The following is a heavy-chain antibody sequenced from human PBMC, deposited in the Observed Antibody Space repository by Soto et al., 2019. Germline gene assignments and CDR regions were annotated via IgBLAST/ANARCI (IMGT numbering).Heavy chain of an antibody. V-gene: IGHV4-59*01. Sequence: QVQLQESGPGLVKPSETLSLTCTVSGGSISSYYWSWIRQPPGKGLEWIGYIHYSGSTNYNPSLKSRVTISVDTSKNQFSLKLNSVTAADTAVYYCARDGEAYCRVGAARRGYFDYWGQGTLVTVSS. J-gene: IGHJ4*02. CDR1: GGSISSYY. D-gene: IGHD1-26*01. CDR3: ARDGEAYCRVGAARRGYFDY. CDR2: IHYSGST.